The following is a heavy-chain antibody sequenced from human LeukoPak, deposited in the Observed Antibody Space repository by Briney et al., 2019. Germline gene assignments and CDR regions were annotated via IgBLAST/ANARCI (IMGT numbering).Heavy chain of an antibody. CDR2: LSGSGANT. CDR1: GFTFSTYA. Sequence: KTGGSLRLSCAASGFTFSTYAMSWVRQAPGKGPEWVSALSGSGANTYYADSVKGRFTISRDNSKNTLYLQMNSLRDGDTAVYYCARLTEIIAAVPGWFDPWGQGTLVTVSS. D-gene: IGHD6-13*01. J-gene: IGHJ5*02. CDR3: ARLTEIIAAVPGWFDP. V-gene: IGHV3-23*01.